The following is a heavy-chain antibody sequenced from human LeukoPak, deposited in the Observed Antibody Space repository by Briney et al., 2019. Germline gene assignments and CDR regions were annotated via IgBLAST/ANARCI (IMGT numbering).Heavy chain of an antibody. CDR2: IYTSGST. CDR3: ARGIAVAGISFDY. Sequence: SETLCLSCAASGASISSYYMTWIRQPAGKGLEWIGRIYTSGSTNYNPSLESRVTMSIDTSKNQLSLKLSSVTAADTAVYYCARGIAVAGISFDYWGQGTLVTVSS. J-gene: IGHJ4*02. CDR1: GASISSYY. V-gene: IGHV4-4*07. D-gene: IGHD6-19*01.